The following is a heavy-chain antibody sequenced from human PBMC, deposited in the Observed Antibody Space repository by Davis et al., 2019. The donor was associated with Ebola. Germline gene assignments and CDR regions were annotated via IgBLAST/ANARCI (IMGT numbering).Heavy chain of an antibody. CDR2: IYYSGST. D-gene: IGHD6-6*01. CDR1: GGSISSSSYY. V-gene: IGHV4-39*07. J-gene: IGHJ6*04. CDR3: ARGIRIAARPPTYYYYYYGMDV. Sequence: SETLSLTCTVSGGSISSSSYYWGWIRQPPGKGLEWIGSIYYSGSTYYNPSLKSRVTISVDTSKNQFSLKLSSVTAADTAVYYCARGIRIAARPPTYYYYYYGMDVWGKGTTVTVSS.